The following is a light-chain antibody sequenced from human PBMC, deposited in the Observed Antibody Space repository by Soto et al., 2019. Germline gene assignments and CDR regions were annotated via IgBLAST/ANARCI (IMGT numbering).Light chain of an antibody. CDR2: EGS. J-gene: IGLJ2*01. V-gene: IGLV2-14*02. CDR1: SSDVGNYNL. CDR3: NSYTGSSTLVV. Sequence: QAVVTQPASVSGSPGQSITISCTGTSSDVGNYNLVSWYQQHPGKAPKLMIYEGSKRPSGVSNRFSGSKSGNTASLTISGLQAEDEANYYCNSYTGSSTLVVFGGGTKLTVL.